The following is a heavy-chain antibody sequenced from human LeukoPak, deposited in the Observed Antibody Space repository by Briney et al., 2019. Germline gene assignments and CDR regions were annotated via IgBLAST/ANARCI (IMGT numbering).Heavy chain of an antibody. CDR2: MHYSGNT. CDR1: GGSINISDYY. D-gene: IGHD3-10*01. CDR3: ARHHVRGLLWFGDPYFDY. Sequence: SETLSLTCTVSGGSINISDYYWGWIRQPPGKGLEWIGCMHYSGNTYYNPSLRSRVTISVDTSKNQFSLKLSSVTAADTAVYYCARHHVRGLLWFGDPYFDYWGQGTLVTVSS. J-gene: IGHJ4*02. V-gene: IGHV4-39*01.